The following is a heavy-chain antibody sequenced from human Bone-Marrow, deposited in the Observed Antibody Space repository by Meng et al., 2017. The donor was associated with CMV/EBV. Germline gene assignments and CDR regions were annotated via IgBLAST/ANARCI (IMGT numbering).Heavy chain of an antibody. CDR3: ARGRVGSFDY. D-gene: IGHD1-26*01. V-gene: IGHV3-74*01. CDR1: GFTFSSYW. J-gene: IGHJ4*02. Sequence: ETLSLTCAASGFTFSSYWMHWVRQAPGKGLVWVSRINSDGSSTSYADSVKGRFTISRDNAKNTLYLQMNSLRAEDTAVYYCARGRVGSFDYWGQGTLVTFSS. CDR2: INSDGSST.